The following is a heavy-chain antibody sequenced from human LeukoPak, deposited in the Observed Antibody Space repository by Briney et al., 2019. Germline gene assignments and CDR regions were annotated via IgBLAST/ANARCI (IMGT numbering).Heavy chain of an antibody. Sequence: SETLSLTCTVSGGSISSSSYYWGWIRQPPGKGLEWIGSIYYSGSTYYNPSLKSRVTISVDTSKNQFSLKLSSVTAADTAVYYCELYDILTGYPQFKGDYWGQGTLVTVSS. CDR2: IYYSGST. J-gene: IGHJ4*02. CDR3: ELYDILTGYPQFKGDY. D-gene: IGHD3-9*01. V-gene: IGHV4-39*07. CDR1: GGSISSSSYY.